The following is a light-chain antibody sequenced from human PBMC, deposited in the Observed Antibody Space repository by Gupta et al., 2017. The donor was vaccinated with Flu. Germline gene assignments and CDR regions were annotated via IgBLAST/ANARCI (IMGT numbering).Light chain of an antibody. CDR3: QHESSAPCP. CDR2: KAS. J-gene: IGKJ2*02. CDR1: QKVGEL. V-gene: IGKV1-5*03. Sequence: DIQMPQSPFTLSASVGDRVTITCRASQKVGELLDWYQQKPGKAPRLLIFKASVVKGGVPSRFSGGGYGTEFTLTITSRQPDDSANYYCQHESSAPCPFGQGTKVKIK.